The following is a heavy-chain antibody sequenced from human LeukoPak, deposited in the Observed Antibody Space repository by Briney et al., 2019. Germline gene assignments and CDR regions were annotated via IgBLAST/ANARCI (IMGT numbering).Heavy chain of an antibody. V-gene: IGHV3-74*01. CDR2: ISSGGSST. D-gene: IGHD3/OR15-3a*01. J-gene: IGHJ4*02. CDR3: VRAGLGFDY. Sequence: GGSLRLSCAASGFTFSSYWMHWVRHAPGKGLVWVSRISSGGSSTRYADSVKGRFTISRDNAKNTLYLQMNSLRAEDTAVYYCVRAGLGFDYWGQGTLVTVSS. CDR1: GFTFSSYW.